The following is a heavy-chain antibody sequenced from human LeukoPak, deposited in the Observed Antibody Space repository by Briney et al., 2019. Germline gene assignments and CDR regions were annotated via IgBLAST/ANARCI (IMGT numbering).Heavy chain of an antibody. Sequence: SGPTLVNPTQTLTLTCTFSGFSLSTSGLGVGWIRQPPGKALEWLALIYWNDDKRYIPSLKSRLTITKDTSKNQVVLTMTNMDPVDTATYYCAHRLVGKRAFDIWGQGTLVTVSS. V-gene: IGHV2-5*01. CDR3: AHRLVGKRAFDI. CDR2: IYWNDDK. CDR1: GFSLSTSGLG. J-gene: IGHJ3*02. D-gene: IGHD2-15*01.